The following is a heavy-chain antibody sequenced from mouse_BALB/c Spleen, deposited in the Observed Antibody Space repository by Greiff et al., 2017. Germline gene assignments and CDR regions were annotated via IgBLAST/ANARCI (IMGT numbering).Heavy chain of an antibody. CDR3: ARGGIYYGYDGDYFDY. Sequence: QVHVKQSGAELAKPGASVKMSCKASGYTFTSYWMHWVKQRPGQGLEWIGYINPSTGYTEYNQKFKDKATLTADKSSSTAYMQLSSLTSEDSAVYFCARGGIYYGYDGDYFDYWGQGTTLTVSS. CDR2: INPSTGYT. D-gene: IGHD2-2*01. CDR1: GYTFTSYW. V-gene: IGHV1-7*01. J-gene: IGHJ2*01.